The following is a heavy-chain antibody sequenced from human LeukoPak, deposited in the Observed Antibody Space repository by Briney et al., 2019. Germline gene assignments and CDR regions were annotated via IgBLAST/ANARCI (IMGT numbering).Heavy chain of an antibody. CDR2: INPNSGGT. D-gene: IGHD4-17*01. CDR3: AKTVTGYGDYDY. CDR1: GYTFTGYY. V-gene: IGHV1-2*02. J-gene: IGHJ4*02. Sequence: GASVKVSCKASGYTFTGYYMHWVRQAPGQGLEWMGWINPNSGGTDHAQKFQGRVTMTRDTSISTAYMELSRVRSDDTAVYYCAKTVTGYGDYDYWGQGTLVTVSS.